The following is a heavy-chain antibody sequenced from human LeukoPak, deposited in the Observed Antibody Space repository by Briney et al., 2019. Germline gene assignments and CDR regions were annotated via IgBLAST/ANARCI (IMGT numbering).Heavy chain of an antibody. CDR3: ARAPQHLAPRYIDY. CDR1: GYSISSGYY. J-gene: IGHJ4*02. D-gene: IGHD6-13*01. V-gene: IGHV4-38-2*01. Sequence: PSETLSLTCAVSGYSISSGYYWGWIRQPPGKGLEWIGSIYHSGSTYYNPSLKSRVTISVDTSKNQFSLKLSSVTAADTAVYYCARAPQHLAPRYIDYRGEGTLVTVSS. CDR2: IYHSGST.